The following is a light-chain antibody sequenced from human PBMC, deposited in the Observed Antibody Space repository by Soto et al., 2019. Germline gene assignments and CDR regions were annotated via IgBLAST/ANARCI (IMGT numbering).Light chain of an antibody. Sequence: QSVLTQPPSASGTPGQSVTISCSGSSSNIGDTTVNWYQQLPGTAPKLLIYSNDQRSSGVPDRLSGSKSGTSASLAISGLQSEDEADYYCAVWDDSLDGVVFGGGTKLTVL. V-gene: IGLV1-44*01. CDR1: SSNIGDTT. CDR3: AVWDDSLDGVV. CDR2: SND. J-gene: IGLJ2*01.